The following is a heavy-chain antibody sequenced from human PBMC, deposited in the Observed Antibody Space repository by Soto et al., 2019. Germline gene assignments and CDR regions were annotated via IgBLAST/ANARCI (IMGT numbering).Heavy chain of an antibody. V-gene: IGHV3-23*01. CDR2: ISGSGGST. CDR1: GFTFSSYA. Sequence: LRLSCAASGFTFSSYAMSWVRQAPGKGLEWVSAISGSGGSTYYADSVKGRFTISRDNSKNTLYLQMNSLRAEDTAVYYCAKDLTYYDFWSGYSAFDYWGQRTLVTVSS. D-gene: IGHD3-3*01. CDR3: AKDLTYYDFWSGYSAFDY. J-gene: IGHJ4*02.